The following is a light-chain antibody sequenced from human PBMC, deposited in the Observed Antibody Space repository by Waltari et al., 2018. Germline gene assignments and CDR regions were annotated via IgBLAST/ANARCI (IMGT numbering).Light chain of an antibody. CDR3: QTGGHGTWV. Sequence: QLVVTQSPSASASLGAPVKLTCTLSSGHSRNVIPGLPQHPERRPRYLMKVNSDGSHSKGDEIPDRFSGSSSGAERYLTISNLQSEDEADYYCQTGGHGTWVFGGGTKLTVL. CDR2: VNSDGSH. J-gene: IGLJ3*02. CDR1: SGHSRNV. V-gene: IGLV4-69*01.